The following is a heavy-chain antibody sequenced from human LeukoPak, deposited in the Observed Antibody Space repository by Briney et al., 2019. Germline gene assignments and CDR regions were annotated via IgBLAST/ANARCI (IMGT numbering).Heavy chain of an antibody. CDR1: GYTFTSYY. J-gene: IGHJ4*02. CDR2: INPSGGST. D-gene: IGHD3-22*01. CDR3: ARGYYYDSSGYYPRSGVFDY. V-gene: IGHV1-46*01. Sequence: ASVKVSCKGSGYTFTSYYMHWVRHAPGQGLEWMGIINPSGGSTSYAQKFQGRVTITADESTSTAYMELSSLRSEDTAVYYCARGYYYDSSGYYPRSGVFDYWGQGTLFTVSS.